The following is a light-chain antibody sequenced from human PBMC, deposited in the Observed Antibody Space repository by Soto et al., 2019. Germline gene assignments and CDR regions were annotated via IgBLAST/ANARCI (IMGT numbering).Light chain of an antibody. Sequence: RASQRISSYLNWYQQKPGKAPKVLIYAASSLQSGVPSRFSGSGSGTDYDLAMRCLQSYESALPICEGPRSAAGRFAGGTKVDIK. CDR2: AAS. CDR3: EGPRSAAGR. V-gene: IGKV1-39*01. J-gene: IGKJ4*01. CDR1: QRISSY.